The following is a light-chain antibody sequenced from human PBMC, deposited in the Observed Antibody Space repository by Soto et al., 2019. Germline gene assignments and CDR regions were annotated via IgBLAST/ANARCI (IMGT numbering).Light chain of an antibody. V-gene: IGKV1-9*01. Sequence: IQLTQSPSSLSASVGDRVTITCRASQDIAIYLAWYQQKPGEAPKLLIHDASSLQSGVPSRFSGSGSGTEFTLTISSLQPDDFATYYCQQHQSYWSFGQGTKVDIK. CDR3: QQHQSYWS. CDR1: QDIAIY. CDR2: DAS. J-gene: IGKJ1*01.